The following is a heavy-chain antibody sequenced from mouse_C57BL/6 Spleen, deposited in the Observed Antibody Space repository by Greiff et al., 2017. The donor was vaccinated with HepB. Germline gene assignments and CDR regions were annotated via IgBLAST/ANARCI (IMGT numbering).Heavy chain of an antibody. CDR2: IYPGDGDT. CDR3: ARTGYYEYYYAMDY. D-gene: IGHD2-3*01. CDR1: GYAFSSYW. V-gene: IGHV1-80*01. Sequence: VKLQESGAELVKPGASVKISCKASGYAFSSYWMNWVKQRPGKGLEWIGQIYPGDGDTNYNGKFKGKATLTADKSSSTAYMQLSSLTSEDSAVYFCARTGYYEYYYAMDYWGQGTSVTVSS. J-gene: IGHJ4*01.